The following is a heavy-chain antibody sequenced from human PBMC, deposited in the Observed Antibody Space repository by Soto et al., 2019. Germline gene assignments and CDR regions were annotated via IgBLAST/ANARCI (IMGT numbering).Heavy chain of an antibody. CDR2: ISGSGGST. CDR3: AKRPGIAAAGGFDP. D-gene: IGHD6-13*01. CDR1: GFTFSNYA. V-gene: IGHV3-23*01. J-gene: IGHJ5*02. Sequence: HPGGSLRLSCAASGFTFSNYAMSWVRQAPGKGLEWVSTISGSGGSTYHADSVKGRFTISRDISKNTLFLQMNSLRAEDTAVYYCAKRPGIAAAGGFDPWGQGTLVTVSS.